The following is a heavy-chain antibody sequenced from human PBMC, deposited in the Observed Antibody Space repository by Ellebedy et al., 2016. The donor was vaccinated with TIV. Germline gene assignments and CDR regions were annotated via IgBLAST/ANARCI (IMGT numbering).Heavy chain of an antibody. D-gene: IGHD3-22*01. V-gene: IGHV3-11*01. CDR3: ARDYWRGSGYYLGY. CDR2: ISSSGSTI. J-gene: IGHJ4*02. CDR1: GFTFSDYY. Sequence: GESLKISXAASGFTFSDYYMSWIRQAPGKGLEWVSYISSSGSTIYYADSVKGRFTISRDNAKNSLYLQMNSLRAEDTAVYYCARDYWRGSGYYLGYWGQGTLVTVSS.